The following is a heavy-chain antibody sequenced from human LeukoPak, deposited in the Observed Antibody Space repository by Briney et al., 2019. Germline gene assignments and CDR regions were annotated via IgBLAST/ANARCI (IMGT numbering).Heavy chain of an antibody. CDR2: INPHSGGT. J-gene: IGHJ4*02. Sequence: APVKVSCKASGYRFTGYYIHWVRQAPGHGLEWMGWINPHSGGTKFAQKFQGRVTMTRGTAISTAYMEVSRLRSDDSAVYYCARESDDILTGSLDYWGQGTLVTVSS. CDR3: ARESDDILTGSLDY. V-gene: IGHV1-2*02. CDR1: GYRFTGYY. D-gene: IGHD3-9*01.